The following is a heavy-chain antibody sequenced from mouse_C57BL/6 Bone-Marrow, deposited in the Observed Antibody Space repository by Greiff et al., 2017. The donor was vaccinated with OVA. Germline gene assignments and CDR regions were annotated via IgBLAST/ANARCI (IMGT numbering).Heavy chain of an antibody. CDR3: ARGGLTTVPDG. V-gene: IGHV1-81*01. CDR1: GYTFTSYG. D-gene: IGHD1-1*01. CDR2: IYPRSGNT. Sequence: VQLQESGAELVRPGASVKLSCKASGYTFTSYGISWVKQRPGQGLEWIGEIYPRSGNTYYNEKFKGKATLTADKSSSTAYMELRSLTSEDSAVYVWARGGLTTVPDGWGKGTTLTVSS. J-gene: IGHJ2*01.